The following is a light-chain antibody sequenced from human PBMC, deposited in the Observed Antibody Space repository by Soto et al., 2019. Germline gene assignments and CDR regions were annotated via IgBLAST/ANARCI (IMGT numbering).Light chain of an antibody. CDR2: YDG. J-gene: IGLJ1*01. V-gene: IGLV3-21*01. CDR1: NIGAKT. CDR3: QVWDSSRDRFV. Sequence: SYELTQPPSVSVAPGKTAAITCGGNNIGAKTVHWYQQRPGQAPLLVIYYDGDRPSGIPERFSGSNSGNTATLTISRVEAGDEADYYCQVWDSSRDRFVFGAGTKLTVL.